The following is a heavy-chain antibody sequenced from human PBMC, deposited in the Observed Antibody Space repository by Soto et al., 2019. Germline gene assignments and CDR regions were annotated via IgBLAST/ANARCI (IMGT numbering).Heavy chain of an antibody. CDR2: IYHSGST. V-gene: IGHV4-4*02. CDR1: GGSISSSNW. CDR3: ARLYYYDSSGYTPHFDY. Sequence: QVQLQESGPGLVKPSGTLSLTCAVSGGSISSSNWWSWVRQPPGKGLEWIGEIYHSGSTNYNPSLKSRVTISVDKSKNQFSQKLSSVTAADTAVYYCARLYYYDSSGYTPHFDYWGQGTLVTVSS. J-gene: IGHJ4*02. D-gene: IGHD3-22*01.